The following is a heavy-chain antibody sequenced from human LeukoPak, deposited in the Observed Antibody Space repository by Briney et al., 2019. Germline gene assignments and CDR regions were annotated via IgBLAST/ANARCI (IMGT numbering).Heavy chain of an antibody. CDR1: GFTFSTYW. CDR2: IKYDGSGK. D-gene: IGHD2-2*01. CDR3: VRDLTRVVAGATIDY. J-gene: IGHJ4*02. Sequence: GGSLRLSCAASGFTFSTYWMSWVRQAPGKGLEWVANIKYDGSGKYYVDSVKGRFTISRDNAKNSVHLQMDSLRAEDTAFYYCVRDLTRVVAGATIDYWGQGTLVTVSS. V-gene: IGHV3-7*01.